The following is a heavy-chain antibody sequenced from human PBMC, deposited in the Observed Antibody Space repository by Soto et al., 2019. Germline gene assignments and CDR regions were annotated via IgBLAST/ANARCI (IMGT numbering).Heavy chain of an antibody. D-gene: IGHD3-10*01. CDR1: GGSISSSNW. V-gene: IGHV4-4*02. CDR3: ASTNGSGSSYFDY. CDR2: IYHSGST. Sequence: SETLSLTCAVSGGSISSSNWWSWVRQPPGKGLEWIGEIYHSGSTNYNPSLKSRVTISVDKSKNQFSLKLSSVTAADTAVYYCASTNGSGSSYFDYWGQGTLVTAPQ. J-gene: IGHJ4*02.